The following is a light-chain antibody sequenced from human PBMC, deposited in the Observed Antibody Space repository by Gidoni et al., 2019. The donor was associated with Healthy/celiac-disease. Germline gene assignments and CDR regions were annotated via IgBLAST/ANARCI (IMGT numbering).Light chain of an antibody. J-gene: IGKJ3*01. Sequence: DIQMTQSPSSLSASVGDRVTITCRPSQSISSYLYWYQQKPGKAPNLLIYAASSLQSGVPSTFCSSGSATAFTLPISSLQPDDFSTYYCQQSYNTPLFTFGPGTKVEIK. CDR2: AAS. V-gene: IGKV1-39*01. CDR1: QSISSY. CDR3: QQSYNTPLFT.